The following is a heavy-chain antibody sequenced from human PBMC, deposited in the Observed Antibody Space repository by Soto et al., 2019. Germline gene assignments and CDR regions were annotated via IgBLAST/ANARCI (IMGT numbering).Heavy chain of an antibody. J-gene: IGHJ4*02. CDR2: IIPIFGTA. CDR1: GGTFSSYA. CDR3: ARAYYYDSSGYYRIYYFDY. D-gene: IGHD3-22*01. Sequence: ASVKVSCKASGGTFSSYAISWVRQAPGQGLEWMGGIIPIFGTANYAQKFQGRVTITADESTSKAYMELSSLRSEDTAVYYCARAYYYDSSGYYRIYYFDYWGQGTLVTVSS. V-gene: IGHV1-69*13.